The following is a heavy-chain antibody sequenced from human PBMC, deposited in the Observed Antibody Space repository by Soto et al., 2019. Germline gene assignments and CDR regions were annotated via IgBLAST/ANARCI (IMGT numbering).Heavy chain of an antibody. D-gene: IGHD3-22*01. V-gene: IGHV2-5*02. J-gene: IGHJ3*02. CDR2: IYWDDDK. CDR3: AHRRTFYHYYDERHAFDI. CDR1: GFSLSTSGVG. Sequence: QITLKESGPTLVKPTQTLTLTCTFSGFSLSTSGVGVGWIRQPPGKALEWLALIYWDDDKRYSPSLKSRLTITKDTSKNQVVLTMTNMDPVDTATYYCAHRRTFYHYYDERHAFDIWGQGTMVTVSS.